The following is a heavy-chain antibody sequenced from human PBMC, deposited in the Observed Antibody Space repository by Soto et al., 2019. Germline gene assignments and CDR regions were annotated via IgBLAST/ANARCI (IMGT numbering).Heavy chain of an antibody. CDR3: AKGQNEGPYYFDY. V-gene: IGHV3-23*01. J-gene: IGHJ4*02. Sequence: PGGSLRLSCAASGFTFSSYAMSWVRQAPGKGLEWVSAISGSGGSTYYADSVKGRFTISRDNSKNTLYLQMNGLRAEDTAVYYCAKGQNEGPYYFDYWGQGTLVTVSS. CDR1: GFTFSSYA. CDR2: ISGSGGST.